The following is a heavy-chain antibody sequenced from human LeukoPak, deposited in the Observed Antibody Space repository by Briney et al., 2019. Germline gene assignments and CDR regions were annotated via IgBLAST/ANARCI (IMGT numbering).Heavy chain of an antibody. D-gene: IGHD3-22*01. CDR3: AREKTVYYYDSSGYSEGAFDI. CDR1: GGSISSGGNY. V-gene: IGHV4-31*03. CDR2: IYYSGNT. J-gene: IGHJ3*02. Sequence: SQTLSLTCTVSGGSISSGGNYWSWIRQHPGKGLEWIGYIYYSGNTQHNPSLKSRITISIDTSKSQFPLKLSSVTAADTAVYYCAREKTVYYYDSSGYSEGAFDIWGQGTMVTVSS.